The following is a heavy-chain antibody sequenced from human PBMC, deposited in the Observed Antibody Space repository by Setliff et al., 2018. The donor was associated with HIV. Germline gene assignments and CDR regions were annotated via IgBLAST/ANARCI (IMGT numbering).Heavy chain of an antibody. CDR3: ARPEQANDWGYYFDS. D-gene: IGHD7-27*01. Sequence: SETLSLTCAVSGYSISSGYYWGWIRQPPGRGLEWIGNIYRSGSTYYYNPSLKSRVTMSVDTSKNQFSMKLSSVTAADTAVYYCARPEQANDWGYYFDSWGQGTLVTVSS. V-gene: IGHV4-38-2*01. J-gene: IGHJ4*02. CDR1: GYSISSGYY. CDR2: IYRSGSTY.